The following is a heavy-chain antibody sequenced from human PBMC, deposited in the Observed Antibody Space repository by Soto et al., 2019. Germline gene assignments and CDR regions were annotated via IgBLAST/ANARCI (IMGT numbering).Heavy chain of an antibody. Sequence: QVQRVESGGGVVQPGRSLRLSCAGSGFTFSTYGMHWVRQAPGKGLEWVAVISYEGSIQFYADSVKDRFTIYRDNSKNTVYLQMNSLRPDDTAVYYCARTKVTFGGVIVPIDYWGQGSLVTVSS. V-gene: IGHV3-30*03. CDR2: ISYEGSIQ. CDR3: ARTKVTFGGVIVPIDY. CDR1: GFTFSTYG. D-gene: IGHD3-16*02. J-gene: IGHJ4*02.